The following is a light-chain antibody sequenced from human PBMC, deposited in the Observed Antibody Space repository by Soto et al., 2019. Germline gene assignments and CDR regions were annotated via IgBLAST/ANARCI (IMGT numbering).Light chain of an antibody. CDR1: QSISDT. CDR3: QQYNNWPWT. J-gene: IGKJ1*01. CDR2: GAS. V-gene: IGKV3-15*01. Sequence: EILMTQSPATLSVSPGGRATLSWRASQSISDTLAWYQQKPGQAPRLLIHGASTRATGFPARLSGSGSGTDLTLTISSMQYEDFAVYYCQQYNNWPWTFGQGTKVDIK.